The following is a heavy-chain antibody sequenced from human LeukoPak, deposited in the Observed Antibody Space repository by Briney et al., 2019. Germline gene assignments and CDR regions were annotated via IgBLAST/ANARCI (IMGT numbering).Heavy chain of an antibody. CDR2: ISYDGSNK. CDR3: ARDLYDFWSGYYRLFYYYYGMDV. CDR1: GFTFSSYA. Sequence: GRSLRLSCAASGFTFSSYAMHWVRQAPGKGLEWVAVISYDGSNKYYADSVKGRFTISRDNSKNTLYLQMNSLRAEDTAVYYCARDLYDFWSGYYRLFYYYYGMDVWGQGTTVTASS. V-gene: IGHV3-30-3*01. D-gene: IGHD3-3*01. J-gene: IGHJ6*02.